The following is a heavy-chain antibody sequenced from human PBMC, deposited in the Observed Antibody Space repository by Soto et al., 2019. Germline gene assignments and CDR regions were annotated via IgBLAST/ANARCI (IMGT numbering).Heavy chain of an antibody. V-gene: IGHV3-72*01. D-gene: IGHD3-10*01. CDR3: ARERTFGDNKHNYMDV. CDR1: GFTFSDHY. J-gene: IGHJ6*03. CDR2: IKNKANSYGT. Sequence: EVQLVESGGALVQPGGSLRLSCAASGFTFSDHYMDWIRQAPGKGLEWVGRIKNKANSYGTEYAASVKGRFSISRDDSKNSMYLQMNSLETEDAAVYYCARERTFGDNKHNYMDVWGTGITVTVSS.